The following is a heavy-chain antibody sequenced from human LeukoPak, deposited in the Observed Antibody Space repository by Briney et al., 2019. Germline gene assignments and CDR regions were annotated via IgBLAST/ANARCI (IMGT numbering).Heavy chain of an antibody. Sequence: GGSLRLSCVASGFIFVSSGMHWVRQAPAKGLGWVAFIQYDGSDKYYADSVKGRFTISRDNSKNTLYLQMNSLRPEDTAVYSCANDYISSSYFEYWGQGTPVTVSS. J-gene: IGHJ4*02. CDR2: IQYDGSDK. CDR1: GFIFVSSG. V-gene: IGHV3-30*02. D-gene: IGHD6-6*01. CDR3: ANDYISSSYFEY.